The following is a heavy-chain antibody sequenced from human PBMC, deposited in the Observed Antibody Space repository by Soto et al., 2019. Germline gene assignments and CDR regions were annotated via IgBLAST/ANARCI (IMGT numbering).Heavy chain of an antibody. CDR1: GGTFSSYT. J-gene: IGHJ5*02. CDR2: IIPILGIA. V-gene: IGHV1-69*02. Sequence: QVQLVQSGAEVKKPGSSVKVSCKASGGTFSSYTISWVRQAPGQGLEWMGRIIPILGIANYAQKFQGRVTITADKSTSTAYMELSSLRSDDTAVYYCASPIGPGLQSPFDPWGQGTLVTVSS. D-gene: IGHD4-4*01. CDR3: ASPIGPGLQSPFDP.